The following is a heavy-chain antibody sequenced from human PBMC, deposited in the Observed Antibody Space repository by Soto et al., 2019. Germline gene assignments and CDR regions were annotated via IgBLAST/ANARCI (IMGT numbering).Heavy chain of an antibody. V-gene: IGHV3-48*03. J-gene: IGHJ4*02. CDR2: ISSSGSTI. D-gene: IGHD3-10*01. CDR3: ARGRDYGSGDDY. CDR1: GFTFSSYE. Sequence: EVQLVESGGGLVQPGGSLRLSCAASGFTFSSYEMTWVRQAPGKGLEWVSYISSSGSTIYYADSVKGRFTISRDNAKNSLYLQMNSLRAEDTAVYYFARGRDYGSGDDYWGQGTLVTVSS.